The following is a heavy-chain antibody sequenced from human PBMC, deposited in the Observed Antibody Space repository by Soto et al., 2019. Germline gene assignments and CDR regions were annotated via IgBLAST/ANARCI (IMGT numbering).Heavy chain of an antibody. CDR1: GGSISSSSYY. V-gene: IGHV4-39*01. J-gene: IGHJ5*02. CDR2: IYYSGST. Sequence: SETLSLTCTVSGGSISSSSYYWGWIRQPPGKGLEWIGSIYYSGSTYYNPSLKSRVTISVDTSKNQFSLKLSSVTAADTAVHYCARHSNWFDPWGQGTLVTVSS. CDR3: ARHSNWFDP.